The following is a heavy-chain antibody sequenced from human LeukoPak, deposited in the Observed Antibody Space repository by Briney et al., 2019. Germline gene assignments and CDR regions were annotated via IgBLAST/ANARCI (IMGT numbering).Heavy chain of an antibody. D-gene: IGHD2-15*01. CDR2: IYHSGST. J-gene: IGHJ4*02. CDR1: GGSVSSGSYS. Sequence: SETLSLTCTVSGGSVSSGSYSWSWIRQPPGKGLEWIGYIYHSGSTYYNPSLKSRVTISVDRSKNQFSLKLSSVTAADTAVYYCAREECSGGSCYFDYWGQGTLVTVSS. CDR3: AREECSGGSCYFDY. V-gene: IGHV4-30-2*01.